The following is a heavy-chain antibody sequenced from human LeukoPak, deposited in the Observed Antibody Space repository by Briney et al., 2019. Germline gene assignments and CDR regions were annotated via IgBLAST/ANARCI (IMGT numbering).Heavy chain of an antibody. V-gene: IGHV4-30-2*01. J-gene: IGHJ4*02. CDR3: ASLMITFGGVIPRDDHQDY. CDR2: IYHSGST. D-gene: IGHD3-16*02. CDR1: GGSISSGGYS. Sequence: PSETLSLTCAVSGGSISSGGYSWSWIRQPPGKGLEWIGYIYHSGSTYYNPSLRSRVTISVDRSKNQFSLKLSSVTAADTAVYYCASLMITFGGVIPRDDHQDYWGQGTLVTVS.